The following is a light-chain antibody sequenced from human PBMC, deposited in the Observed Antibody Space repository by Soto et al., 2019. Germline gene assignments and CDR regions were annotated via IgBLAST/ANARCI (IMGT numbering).Light chain of an antibody. J-gene: IGLJ3*02. CDR2: GNN. Sequence: QSALTQPPSVSGAPGQRVTISCTGTSSNIGAGYDVHWYQQVPGAAPKLLIYGNNNRPSGVPDRFSGSKSGTSASLAITGLQAEDEADYYCQSYDSSLSGLWVFGGGTKLTVL. CDR3: QSYDSSLSGLWV. V-gene: IGLV1-40*01. CDR1: SSNIGAGYD.